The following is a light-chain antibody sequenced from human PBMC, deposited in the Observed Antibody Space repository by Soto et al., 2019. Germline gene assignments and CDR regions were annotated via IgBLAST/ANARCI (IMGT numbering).Light chain of an antibody. J-gene: IGKJ2*01. CDR1: QSVRTN. Sequence: ETVMTQSPATLSVSPGERVTLSCRASQSVRTNLAWYQQKLGQAPRLLIYGASTRATGIPARFSGSGSGTEFTLTISSLQSEDVAIFYCQQYDDWPRTFGQGTKL. CDR3: QQYDDWPRT. V-gene: IGKV3-15*01. CDR2: GAS.